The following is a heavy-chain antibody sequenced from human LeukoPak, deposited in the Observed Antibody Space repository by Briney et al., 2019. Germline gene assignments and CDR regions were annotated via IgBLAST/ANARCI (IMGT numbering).Heavy chain of an antibody. J-gene: IGHJ4*02. D-gene: IGHD6-13*01. Sequence: GGSLRLSCAASGFTFSNYWMNWVRQAPGKGLEWVANIKQDGSEKYYVDSVEGRFTVSRDNTKNSLYLQMNSLRAEDTAVYYCTRGKTGSSSWYELQYYFDYWGQGTLVTVSS. CDR2: IKQDGSEK. CDR3: TRGKTGSSSWYELQYYFDY. CDR1: GFTFSNYW. V-gene: IGHV3-7*04.